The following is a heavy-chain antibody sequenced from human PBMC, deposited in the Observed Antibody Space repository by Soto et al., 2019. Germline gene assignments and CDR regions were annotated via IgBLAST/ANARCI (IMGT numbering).Heavy chain of an antibody. CDR3: ARDPRDGYNPGLDY. J-gene: IGHJ4*02. V-gene: IGHV1-69*12. Sequence: QVQLVQSGAEVKKPGSSVKVSCKGSGGTFSSYAISWVRQAPGQGLEWMGGIIPIFGTANYAQKFQGRVTITADESTSTAYMELSSLRSEDTAVYYCARDPRDGYNPGLDYWGQGTLVTVSS. CDR2: IIPIFGTA. D-gene: IGHD5-12*01. CDR1: GGTFSSYA.